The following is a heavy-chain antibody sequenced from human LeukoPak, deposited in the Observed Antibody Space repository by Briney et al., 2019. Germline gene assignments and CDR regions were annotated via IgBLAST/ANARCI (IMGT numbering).Heavy chain of an antibody. V-gene: IGHV3-30*04. CDR2: ISYDGSNK. CDR1: GFTLSSYA. Sequence: GRSLRLSCAASGFTLSSYAMHWVRRAPGKGLEWVALISYDGSNKYYADSVKGRFTITRDNSKNTLYLQMGVLRPEDPAVYYCARTFGVVPAATTTFRGILDYWGQETLVTVSS. J-gene: IGHJ4*02. D-gene: IGHD2-2*01. CDR3: ARTFGVVPAATTTFRGILDY.